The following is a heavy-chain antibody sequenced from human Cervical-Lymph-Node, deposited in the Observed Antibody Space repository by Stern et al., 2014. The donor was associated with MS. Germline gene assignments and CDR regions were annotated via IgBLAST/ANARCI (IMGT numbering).Heavy chain of an antibody. CDR1: GDTFSSYA. CDR2: ITPVFGTT. J-gene: IGHJ4*02. D-gene: IGHD1-26*01. V-gene: IGHV1-69*06. Sequence: QVQLVQSGAEVKQPGSSVKLSCKASGDTFSSYAINWVRQVPGQGLEWMGEITPVFGTTNDAQKFQGRVTITADKSTNTAYMELMTLRSEDTAVYYCARGGGLVGYFDYWGQGTLVSVSS. CDR3: ARGGGLVGYFDY.